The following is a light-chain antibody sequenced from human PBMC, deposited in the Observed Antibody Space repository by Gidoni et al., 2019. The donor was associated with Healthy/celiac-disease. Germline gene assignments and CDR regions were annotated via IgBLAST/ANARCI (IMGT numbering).Light chain of an antibody. V-gene: IGKV1-5*01. J-gene: IGKJ1*01. CDR3: QQYSSYSWT. CDR2: DAS. CDR1: QSISSW. Sequence: DIQMTQSPSTLSASAGDRATITCRASQSISSWLAWYQQKPGQAPKLLIYDASNLESGIPARFSGSGSGTEFTLTISSLQPDDFATYYCQQYSSYSWTFGRGTKVEIK.